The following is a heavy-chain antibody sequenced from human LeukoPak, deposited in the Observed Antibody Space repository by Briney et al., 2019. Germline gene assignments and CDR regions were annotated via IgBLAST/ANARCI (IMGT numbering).Heavy chain of an antibody. D-gene: IGHD6-6*01. CDR1: GGTFSSYA. Sequence: ASVKVSCKASGGTFSSYAISWVRQAPGQGLEWMGGIIPIFGTANYAQKFQGRVTITTDESTSTAYMELSSLRSEDTAVYYCARGESIAARFNWFDPWGQGTLVTVSS. J-gene: IGHJ5*02. CDR2: IIPIFGTA. CDR3: ARGESIAARFNWFDP. V-gene: IGHV1-69*05.